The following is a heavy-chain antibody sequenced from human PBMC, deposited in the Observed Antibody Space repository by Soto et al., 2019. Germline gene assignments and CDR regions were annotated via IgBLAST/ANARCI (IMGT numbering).Heavy chain of an antibody. CDR1: GFTFSDYY. Sequence: GGSLRLSCAASGFTFSDYYMSWIRQAPGKGLEWVSYISSSSSYTNYADSVKGRFTISRDNAKNSLYLQMNSLRAEDTALYYCARVPYYYASGTDYGMDVWGQGTTVTVSS. CDR2: ISSSSSYT. D-gene: IGHD3-10*01. CDR3: ARVPYYYASGTDYGMDV. V-gene: IGHV3-11*06. J-gene: IGHJ6*02.